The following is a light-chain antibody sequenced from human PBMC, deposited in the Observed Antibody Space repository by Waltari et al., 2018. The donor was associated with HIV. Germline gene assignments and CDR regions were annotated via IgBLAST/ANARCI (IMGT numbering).Light chain of an antibody. J-gene: IGLJ1*01. CDR3: QTWDTNTGV. CDR2: QNS. Sequence: SYELTQPASVSVSPGQTASISCSGDKLGDKFVSWYHQKPGQSPVLVIYQNSQRPSGIPERFSGSNSGNTATLTISGTQAMDEADYYCQTWDTNTGVFGTGTKVTVL. CDR1: KLGDKF. V-gene: IGLV3-1*01.